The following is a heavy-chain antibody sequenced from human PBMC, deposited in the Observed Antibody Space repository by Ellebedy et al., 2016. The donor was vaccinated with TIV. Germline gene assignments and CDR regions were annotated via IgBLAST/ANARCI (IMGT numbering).Heavy chain of an antibody. CDR1: GFSLTNIIMG. Sequence: SGPTLVKPKETLTLTCTVSGFSLTNIIMGVSWIRQPPGKALEWLANIFSNGERSYGSALKSRLTISKDTSKGQVVLTMTNMDPVDTATYYCARVVKFCGGDCTYKFDSWGQGALVTVSS. D-gene: IGHD2-21*02. V-gene: IGHV2-26*01. CDR3: ARVVKFCGGDCTYKFDS. J-gene: IGHJ4*02. CDR2: IFSNGER.